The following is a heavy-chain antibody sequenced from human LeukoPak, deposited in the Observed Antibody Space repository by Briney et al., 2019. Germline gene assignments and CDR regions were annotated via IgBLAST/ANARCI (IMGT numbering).Heavy chain of an antibody. J-gene: IGHJ4*02. CDR2: INHSGST. CDR1: GGSFSGYY. V-gene: IGHV4-34*01. Sequence: SETLSLTCAVYGGSFSGYYWSWIRQPPGKGLEWIGEINHSGSTNYNPSLKSRVTISVDTSKNQFSLKLSSVTAADTAVYYCARGVLDYDFWSGYSETLDYWGQGTLVTVSS. D-gene: IGHD3-3*01. CDR3: ARGVLDYDFWSGYSETLDY.